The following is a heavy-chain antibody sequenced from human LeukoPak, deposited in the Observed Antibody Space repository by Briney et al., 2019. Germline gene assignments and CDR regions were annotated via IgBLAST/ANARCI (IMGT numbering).Heavy chain of an antibody. CDR1: GFTFSSYW. Sequence: GGSLRLSCAASGFTFSSYWMHWVRQAPGKGLVWVSRINSDGSSTSYADSVKGRFTISRDNAKNTLYLQMNSLRAEDTAVYYCVRDMPGRFAFDIWGQGTMVTVSS. J-gene: IGHJ3*02. D-gene: IGHD2-15*01. CDR3: VRDMPGRFAFDI. CDR2: INSDGSST. V-gene: IGHV3-74*01.